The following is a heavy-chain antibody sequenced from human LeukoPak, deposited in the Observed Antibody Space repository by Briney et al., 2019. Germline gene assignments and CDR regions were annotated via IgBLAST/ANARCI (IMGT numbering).Heavy chain of an antibody. CDR3: AKDQDDSSGQINY. J-gene: IGHJ4*02. V-gene: IGHV3-23*01. D-gene: IGHD3-22*01. Sequence: GGSLRLSCAASGFTFSSYAMSWVRQAPGKGLEWVSAISGSGGSTYYADYVKGRFTISRDNSKNTLYLQMNSLRAEDTAVYYCAKDQDDSSGQINYWGQGTLVTVSS. CDR2: ISGSGGST. CDR1: GFTFSSYA.